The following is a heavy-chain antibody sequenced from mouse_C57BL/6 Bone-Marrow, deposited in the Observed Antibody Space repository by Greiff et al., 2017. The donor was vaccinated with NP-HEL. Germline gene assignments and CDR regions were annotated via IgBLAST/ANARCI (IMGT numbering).Heavy chain of an antibody. CDR2: ISYDGSN. V-gene: IGHV3-6*01. Sequence: EVQVVESGPGLVKPSQSLSLTCSVTGYSITSGYYWNWIRQFPGNKLEWMGYISYDGSNNYNPSLKNRISITRDTSKNQFFLKLNSVTTEDTATYYCARDEAGRINPWFAYWGQGTLVTVSA. CDR3: ARDEAGRINPWFAY. D-gene: IGHD3-3*01. J-gene: IGHJ3*01. CDR1: GYSITSGYY.